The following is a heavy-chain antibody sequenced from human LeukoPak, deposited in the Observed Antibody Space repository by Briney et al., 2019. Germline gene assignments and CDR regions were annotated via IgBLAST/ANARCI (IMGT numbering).Heavy chain of an antibody. V-gene: IGHV4-39*07. CDR1: GGSISSSRYY. CDR2: IYYSGSI. J-gene: IGHJ4*02. CDR3: ARLQSYTGNIDY. Sequence: SETLSLTCTVSGGSISSSRYYWAWIRQPPGKGLDWIGTIYYSGSIYYNPSLKSRVTISVDTSKNQFSLKLSSVTAADTAVYYCARLQSYTGNIDYWGQGTLVTVSS. D-gene: IGHD1/OR15-1a*01.